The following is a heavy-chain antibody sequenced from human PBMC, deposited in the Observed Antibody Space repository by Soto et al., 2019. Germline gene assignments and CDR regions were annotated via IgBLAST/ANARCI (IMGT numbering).Heavy chain of an antibody. D-gene: IGHD4-17*01. Sequence: GWSLRLSCAASGFTFSSYGMHLVRQAPGKGLEWVAVISYDGSNKYYADSVKGRFTISRDNSKNTLYLQMNSLRAEDTAVYYCAKDRGHDYGGLLDYWGEGTLVTVSS. J-gene: IGHJ4*02. CDR3: AKDRGHDYGGLLDY. V-gene: IGHV3-30*18. CDR2: ISYDGSNK. CDR1: GFTFSSYG.